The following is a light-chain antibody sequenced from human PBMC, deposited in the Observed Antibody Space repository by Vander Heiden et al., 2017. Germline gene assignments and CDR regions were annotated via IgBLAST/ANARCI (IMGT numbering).Light chain of an antibody. CDR2: RAS. J-gene: IGKJ4*01. V-gene: IGKV3-20*01. Sequence: SQSVSSSSLAWYQQKPGQAPRMLIYRASSRATGIPDRFSGSGSATDFTLTISRLEPEDFAVYYCQQLTAFGGGTKVEIK. CDR1: QSVSSSS. CDR3: QQLTA.